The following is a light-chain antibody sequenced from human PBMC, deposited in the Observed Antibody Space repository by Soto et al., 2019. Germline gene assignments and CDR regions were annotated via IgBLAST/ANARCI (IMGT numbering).Light chain of an antibody. CDR1: QDIRNY. Sequence: DIPVTQSPSPLSASVGDTVTITCRASQDIRNYLAWYQQKPGKVPRLLIYASSTLQSGVPSRFSGSGSGTDFTLSISSLQPEDVATYYCQNYNRVPLTFGGGTKVEIK. J-gene: IGKJ4*01. V-gene: IGKV1-27*01. CDR2: ASS. CDR3: QNYNRVPLT.